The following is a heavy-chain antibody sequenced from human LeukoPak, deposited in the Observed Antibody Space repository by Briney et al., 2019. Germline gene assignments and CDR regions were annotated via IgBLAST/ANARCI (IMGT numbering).Heavy chain of an antibody. V-gene: IGHV4-59*01. D-gene: IGHD2-2*01. CDR3: ARGAPLPAAMPPDY. Sequence: SETLSLTCTVSGGSISSYYWSWIRQPPGKGLEWIGYIYYSGSTNYNPSLKSRVTISVDTSKNQFSLKLSSVTAADTAVYYCARGAPLPAAMPPDYWGQGTLVTVSS. CDR2: IYYSGST. J-gene: IGHJ4*02. CDR1: GGSISSYY.